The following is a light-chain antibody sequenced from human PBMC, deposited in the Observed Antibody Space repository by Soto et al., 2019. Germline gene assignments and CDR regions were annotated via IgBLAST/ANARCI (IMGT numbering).Light chain of an antibody. V-gene: IGKV1-5*01. Sequence: DIQMTQSPSTLSASVGDRVTITCRASQTISSWLAWYQQKPGRAPKLLIYDASSLISGVPSRFSGSGSGTEFTLTISSLQPDDFATYDCQQYKSSPFTFGPGTKVDIK. CDR1: QTISSW. CDR2: DAS. J-gene: IGKJ3*01. CDR3: QQYKSSPFT.